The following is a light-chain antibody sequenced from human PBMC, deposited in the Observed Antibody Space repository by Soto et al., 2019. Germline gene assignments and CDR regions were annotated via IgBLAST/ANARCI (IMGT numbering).Light chain of an antibody. V-gene: IGLV1-40*01. Sequence: QTVLTQPPSVSGAPGQRVTISCTGRSSNIGAGYDVHWYQQLPGTAPKLLIYGNSNRPSGVPDRFSGSKSGTSASLAITGLQAEDEADDYCQSYDSSLSGYVFGTGTKLTVL. J-gene: IGLJ1*01. CDR3: QSYDSSLSGYV. CDR2: GNS. CDR1: SSNIGAGYD.